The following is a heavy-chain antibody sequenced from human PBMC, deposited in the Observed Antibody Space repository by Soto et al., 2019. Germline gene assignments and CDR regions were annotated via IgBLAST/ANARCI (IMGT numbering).Heavy chain of an antibody. Sequence: SDPLSLTYSVSGGSISTRGYSGSWIRQPPGKGLEWIGYIYHSGSTYYNPSLKSRVTISVDRSKNQFSLKLSSVTAADTAVYYCARDRRYYGSGANWFDPWGQG. D-gene: IGHD3-10*01. V-gene: IGHV4-30-2*01. CDR2: IYHSGST. J-gene: IGHJ5*02. CDR1: GGSISTRGYS. CDR3: ARDRRYYGSGANWFDP.